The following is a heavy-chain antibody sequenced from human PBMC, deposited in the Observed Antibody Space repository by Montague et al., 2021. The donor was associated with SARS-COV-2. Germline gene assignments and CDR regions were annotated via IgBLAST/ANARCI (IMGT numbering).Heavy chain of an antibody. V-gene: IGHV4-34*01. CDR2: INHSGST. CDR3: AGGELELHIRDYYYYGMDV. J-gene: IGHJ6*02. D-gene: IGHD1-7*01. Sequence: SETLSLTCAVYGGSFSGYYWSWIRQPPGKGLEWIGEINHSGSTKYNPSLKSRVTISVDTSKNQFSLKLSSVTAADTAVHYCAGGELELHIRDYYYYGMDVWGQGTTVAVSS. CDR1: GGSFSGYY.